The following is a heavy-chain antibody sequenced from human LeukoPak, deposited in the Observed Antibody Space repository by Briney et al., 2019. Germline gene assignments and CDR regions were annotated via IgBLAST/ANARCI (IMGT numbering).Heavy chain of an antibody. J-gene: IGHJ5*02. Sequence: SETLSLTCTVSGASISGSGYYWSWIRQPPGKGLEWIGEINHSGSTNYNPSLKSRVTISVDTSKNQFSLKLSSVTAADTAVYYCAREVGYSSSWYSRANWFDPWGKGTLVTVSS. CDR3: AREVGYSSSWYSRANWFDP. V-gene: IGHV4-39*07. D-gene: IGHD6-13*01. CDR2: INHSGST. CDR1: GASISGSGYY.